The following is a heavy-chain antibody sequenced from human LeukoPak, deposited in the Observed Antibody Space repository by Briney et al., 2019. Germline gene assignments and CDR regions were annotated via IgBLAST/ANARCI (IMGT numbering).Heavy chain of an antibody. J-gene: IGHJ5*02. CDR1: GDSISSGNFY. Sequence: PSETLSLTCTVSGDSISSGNFYWSWIRQPAGKGLEWIGRVHSSGGTDYNPSLKSRVTISRDTSKNEFSLKLSSVTAADTAVYYCARGVSQARGMWFDPWGQGTLVTVSS. V-gene: IGHV4-61*02. CDR3: ARGVSQARGMWFDP. D-gene: IGHD3-10*01. CDR2: VHSSGGT.